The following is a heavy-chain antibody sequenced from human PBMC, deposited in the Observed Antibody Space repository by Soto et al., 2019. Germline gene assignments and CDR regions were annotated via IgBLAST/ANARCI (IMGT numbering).Heavy chain of an antibody. D-gene: IGHD5-18*01. V-gene: IGHV3-33*01. CDR1: GFTFSSYG. CDR3: ARGRGYSYGYSPALFDY. CDR2: IWYDGSNK. J-gene: IGHJ4*02. Sequence: GGSLRLSCVASGFTFSSYGMHWVRQAPGKGLEWVAVIWYDGSNKYYADSVKGRFTISRDNSKNTLYLQMNSLRAEDTAVYYCARGRGYSYGYSPALFDYWGQGTLVTVSS.